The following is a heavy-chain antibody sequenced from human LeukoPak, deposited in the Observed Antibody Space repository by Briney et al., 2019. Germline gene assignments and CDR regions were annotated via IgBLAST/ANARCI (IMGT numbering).Heavy chain of an antibody. Sequence: ASVKVSCKASGYTFTGYYMHWVRQAPGQGLEWMGWINPNSGGTSYAQKFQGRVTMTRDTSISTAYMELSRLRSDDTAVYYCASADYDILTGYFTRFDPWGQGTLVTVSS. V-gene: IGHV1-2*02. CDR2: INPNSGGT. CDR3: ASADYDILTGYFTRFDP. CDR1: GYTFTGYY. J-gene: IGHJ5*02. D-gene: IGHD3-9*01.